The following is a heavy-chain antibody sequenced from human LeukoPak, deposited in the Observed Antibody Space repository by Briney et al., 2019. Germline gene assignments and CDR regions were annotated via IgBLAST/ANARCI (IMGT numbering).Heavy chain of an antibody. CDR1: GGSISSGGYY. CDR2: IYYSGST. D-gene: IGHD2/OR15-2a*01. J-gene: IGHJ6*02. Sequence: SETLSLTCAVSGGSISSGGYYWSWIRQHPGKALEWIGYIYYSGSTYYNPSLKSRVTISVDTSKNQFSLKLSSVTAADTAVYYCARAPHSTTFYYYGMDVWGQGTTVTVSS. V-gene: IGHV4-31*11. CDR3: ARAPHSTTFYYYGMDV.